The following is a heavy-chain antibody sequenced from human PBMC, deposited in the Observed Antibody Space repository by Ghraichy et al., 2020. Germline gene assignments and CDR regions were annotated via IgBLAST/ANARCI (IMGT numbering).Heavy chain of an antibody. CDR1: GYTFTGYY. CDR3: ATARAAPIAVAINAAFDI. D-gene: IGHD6-19*01. Sequence: ASVKVSCKASGYTFTGYYMHWVRQAPGQGLEWMGWINPNSGGTNYAQKFQGRVTMTRDTSISTAYMELSRLRSDDTAVYYCATARAAPIAVAINAAFDIWGQGTMVTVSS. CDR2: INPNSGGT. V-gene: IGHV1-2*02. J-gene: IGHJ3*02.